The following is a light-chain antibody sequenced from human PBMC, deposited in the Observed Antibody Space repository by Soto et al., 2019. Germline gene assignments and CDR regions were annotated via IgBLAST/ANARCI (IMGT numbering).Light chain of an antibody. Sequence: EIVLTQSPGTLSLSPRDRATLSCRASQSLSSSFLAWYQQKPGQAPRLLIYGASSRATGIPDRFSGSGSGTDFTLTISRLEPEDSAVYYCHQYDSSLTFGGGTKVEIK. CDR3: HQYDSSLT. V-gene: IGKV3-20*01. J-gene: IGKJ4*01. CDR2: GAS. CDR1: QSLSSSF.